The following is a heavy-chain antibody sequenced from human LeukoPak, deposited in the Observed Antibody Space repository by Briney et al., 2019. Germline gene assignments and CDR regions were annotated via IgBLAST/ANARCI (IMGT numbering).Heavy chain of an antibody. CDR1: GYTFTSYG. V-gene: IGHV1-18*04. J-gene: IGHJ5*02. CDR2: ISAYNGNT. CDR3: ARDGIAAAGRLYNWFDP. Sequence: ASVKVSCKASGYTFTSYGISWVRQAPGQGLEWMGWISAYNGNTNYAQKLQGRVTMTTDTSTSTAYMELSSLRSEDTAVYYCARDGIAAAGRLYNWFDPWGQGTPVTVSS. D-gene: IGHD6-13*01.